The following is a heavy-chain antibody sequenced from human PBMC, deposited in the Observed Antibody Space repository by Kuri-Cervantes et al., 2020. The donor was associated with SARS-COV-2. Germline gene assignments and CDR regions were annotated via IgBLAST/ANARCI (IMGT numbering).Heavy chain of an antibody. J-gene: IGHJ5*02. V-gene: IGHV3-30*04. CDR1: GFTFSSYA. Sequence: LSLTCAASGFTFSSYAMHWGRQAPGKGLEWVAVISYDGSNKYYAASVKGRFTISRDNAKNSLYLQINSLRAEDTAVYYCAGTGTTVIRWFDPWGQGTLVTVSS. D-gene: IGHD1-7*01. CDR2: ISYDGSNK. CDR3: AGTGTTVIRWFDP.